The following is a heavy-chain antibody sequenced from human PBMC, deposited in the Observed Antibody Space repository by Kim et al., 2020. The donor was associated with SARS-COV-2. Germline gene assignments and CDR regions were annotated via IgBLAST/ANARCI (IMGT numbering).Heavy chain of an antibody. V-gene: IGHV4-59*01. D-gene: IGHD3-3*01. CDR3: AGCYGSYYYYGMDV. J-gene: IGHJ6*02. Sequence: NPPLKSRVTISVDTSKNQFSLKLSSVTAADTAVYYCAGCYGSYYYYGMDVWGQGTTVTVSS.